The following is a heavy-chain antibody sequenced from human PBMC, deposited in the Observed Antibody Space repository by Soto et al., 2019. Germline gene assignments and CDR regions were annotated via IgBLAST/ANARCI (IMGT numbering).Heavy chain of an antibody. D-gene: IGHD5-18*01. CDR1: GGSISSSNW. Sequence: PSETLSLTCAVSGGSISSSNWWSWVRQPPGKGLEWIGEIYHSGSTNYNPSLKSRVTISVDTSKNQFSLKLSSVTAADTAVYYCARNVDTAMVGFHWFDPWGQGTLVTSPQ. V-gene: IGHV4-4*02. CDR2: IYHSGST. CDR3: ARNVDTAMVGFHWFDP. J-gene: IGHJ5*02.